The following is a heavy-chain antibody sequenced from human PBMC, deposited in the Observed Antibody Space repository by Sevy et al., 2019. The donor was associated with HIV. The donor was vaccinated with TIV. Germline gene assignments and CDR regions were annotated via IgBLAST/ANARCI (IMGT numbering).Heavy chain of an antibody. CDR1: GFIFSDYY. CDR3: AREGSLRYFDL. D-gene: IGHD3-10*01. Sequence: GGSLRLSCAASGFIFSDYYMNWIRQSPGRGLEWVSYISDRGTTIYYADSVKGRFTISRDNAKNSLYLQMNSLRAEDTAVYYCAREGSLRYFDLWGRRTQVTVSS. J-gene: IGHJ2*01. V-gene: IGHV3-11*01. CDR2: ISDRGTTI.